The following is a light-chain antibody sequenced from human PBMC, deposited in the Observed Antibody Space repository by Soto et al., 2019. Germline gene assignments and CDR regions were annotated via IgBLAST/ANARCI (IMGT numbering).Light chain of an antibody. CDR1: QSVGDN. CDR3: QQYNDWPPMYT. J-gene: IGKJ2*01. V-gene: IGKV3-15*01. CDR2: GAS. Sequence: EIVMTQSPATLSVSPGERATLSCRVSQSVGDNLAWYQHKAGQAPRLLIYGASTRASGIPGRFSGTGSGTEFTLTISSLQFEDFAVYFCQQYNDWPPMYTFGQGTKLEIK.